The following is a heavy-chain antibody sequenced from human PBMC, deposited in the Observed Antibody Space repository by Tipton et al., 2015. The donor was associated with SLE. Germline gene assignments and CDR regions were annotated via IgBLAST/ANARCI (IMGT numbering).Heavy chain of an antibody. CDR3: ARGVTVVGAFDI. CDR2: IYYSGST. Sequence: TLSLTCTVSGGSISSSSYYWGWIRQPPGKGLEWIGSIYYSGSTYYNPSLKSRVTISVDTSKNQFSLKLSSVTAADTAVYYCARGVTVVGAFDIWGQGTIVTVSS. J-gene: IGHJ3*02. D-gene: IGHD3-22*01. CDR1: GGSISSSSYY. V-gene: IGHV4-39*07.